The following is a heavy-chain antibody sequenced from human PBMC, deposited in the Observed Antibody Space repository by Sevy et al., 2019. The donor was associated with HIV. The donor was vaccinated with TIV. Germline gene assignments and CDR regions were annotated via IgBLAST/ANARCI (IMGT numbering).Heavy chain of an antibody. CDR2: IYYSGST. CDR1: GGSISSYY. Sequence: SETLSLTCTVSGGSISSYYWSWIRQPPGKGLEWIGYIYYSGSTNYNPSLKSRVTISVDTSKNQFSLKLSSVTAADTAVYYCAGDPISSGYFDYWGQGTLVTVSS. CDR3: AGDPISSGYFDY. V-gene: IGHV4-59*01. J-gene: IGHJ4*02. D-gene: IGHD6-19*01.